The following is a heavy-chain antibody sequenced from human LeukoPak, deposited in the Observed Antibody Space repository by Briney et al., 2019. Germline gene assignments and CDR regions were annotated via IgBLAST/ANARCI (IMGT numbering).Heavy chain of an antibody. J-gene: IGHJ4*02. CDR3: ARSHYDITGYPTPDYFDY. CDR1: GFTFSSYW. CDR2: IKQDGSEK. V-gene: IGHV3-7*01. D-gene: IGHD3-22*01. Sequence: GGTLRLSCAASGFTFSSYWMSWVRQAPGKGLEWVANIKQDGSEKYYVDSVKGRFTISRDNAKNSLSLQMNSLRAEDTAVYYCARSHYDITGYPTPDYFDYWGQGIPVTVSS.